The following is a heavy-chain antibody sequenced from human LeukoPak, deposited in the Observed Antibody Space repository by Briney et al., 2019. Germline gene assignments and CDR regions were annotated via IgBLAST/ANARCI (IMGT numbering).Heavy chain of an antibody. CDR3: TADWPGDSYPIDY. V-gene: IGHV3-15*01. CDR1: GFTFTSAW. Sequence: GGSLRLSCAASGFTFTSAWMSWVRQAPGKGLEWVGRVKSKADGETTEYAARVKNRFIISRDDSKNMQYLQMNSLKTEDTAVYFCTADWPGDSYPIDYWGQGILVTVSS. J-gene: IGHJ4*02. CDR2: VKSKADGETT. D-gene: IGHD2-21*02.